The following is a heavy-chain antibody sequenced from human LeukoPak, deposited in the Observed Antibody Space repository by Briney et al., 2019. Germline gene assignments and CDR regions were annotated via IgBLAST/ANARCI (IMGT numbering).Heavy chain of an antibody. Sequence: GGSLRLXCAASGFTFDSYAMTWVRRAPGKGLEWVSSISGGGGITNYADSVKGRLTISRDNSKYTLFLQMNSLRAEDTAVYYCAKYGVDCSSTSCYPLYYMDVWGKGTTVTVSS. V-gene: IGHV3-23*01. CDR3: AKYGVDCSSTSCYPLYYMDV. CDR1: GFTFDSYA. D-gene: IGHD2-2*01. J-gene: IGHJ6*03. CDR2: ISGGGGIT.